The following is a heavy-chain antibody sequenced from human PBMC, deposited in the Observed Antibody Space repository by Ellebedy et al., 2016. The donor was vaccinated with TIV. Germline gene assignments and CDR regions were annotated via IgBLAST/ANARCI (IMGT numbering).Heavy chain of an antibody. CDR3: ARATYSSSWYRVWFDP. Sequence: MPSETLSLTCTVSNGSISSEYWSWIRQPPGKGLEWNGYIDYRGSTNYNASLKSRVTISMDTSKTQFSLKLNSVTAADTVVYFCARATYSSSWYRVWFDPWGQGTLVTVSS. D-gene: IGHD6-13*01. J-gene: IGHJ5*02. V-gene: IGHV4-59*01. CDR1: NGSISSEY. CDR2: IDYRGST.